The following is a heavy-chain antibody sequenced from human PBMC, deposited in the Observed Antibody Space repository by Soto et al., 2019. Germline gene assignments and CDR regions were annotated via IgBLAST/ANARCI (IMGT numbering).Heavy chain of an antibody. Sequence: KRQQWIGNVYYSGSTNYNPSLKSRVTISIDTSKNQFSLKLSSVTAADTAVYYCARRGTTGYCSGATCYSCALDIWGQGPMVS. J-gene: IGHJ3*02. D-gene: IGHD2-15*01. V-gene: IGHV4-39*01. CDR3: ARRGTTGYCSGATCYSCALDI. CDR2: VYYSGST.